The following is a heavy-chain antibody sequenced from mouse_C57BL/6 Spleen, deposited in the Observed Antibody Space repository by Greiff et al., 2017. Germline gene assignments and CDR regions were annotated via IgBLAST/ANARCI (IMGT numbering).Heavy chain of an antibody. J-gene: IGHJ2*01. D-gene: IGHD2-4*01. CDR3: ARWNDYDKYDFDY. CDR2: IYPSDSET. Sequence: VQLQQPGAELVRPGSSVKLSCKASGYTFTSYWMDWVKQRPGQGLEWIGNIYPSDSETHYNQKFKDKATLTVDKSSSTAYMQLSSLTSEDSAVYYCARWNDYDKYDFDYWGQGTTLTVSS. V-gene: IGHV1-61*01. CDR1: GYTFTSYW.